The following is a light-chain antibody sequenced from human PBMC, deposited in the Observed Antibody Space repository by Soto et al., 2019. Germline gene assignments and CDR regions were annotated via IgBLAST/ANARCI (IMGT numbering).Light chain of an antibody. CDR1: QSVRNNY. J-gene: IGKJ2*01. CDR3: QQYGSSPQNT. Sequence: EIVLTQSPGTLSLSPGERATLSCRASQSVRNNYLAWYQQKPGQAPRLLIYGASNRATGIPDRFSGSGSGTDFTLTISRLEPEDFAAYYCQQYGSSPQNTFGQGTKLEIK. CDR2: GAS. V-gene: IGKV3-20*01.